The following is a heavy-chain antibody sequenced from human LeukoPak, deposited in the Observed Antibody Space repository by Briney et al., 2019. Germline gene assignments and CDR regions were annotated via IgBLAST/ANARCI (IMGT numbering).Heavy chain of an antibody. Sequence: PSETLSLTCAVSGYSISSGYYWGWIRQPPGKGLEWIGSIYHSGSTNYNPSLKSRVTISVDTSKNQFSLKLSSVTAADTAVYYCAARRTYYYDSSGYKSGLDYWGQGTLVTVSS. V-gene: IGHV4-38-2*01. D-gene: IGHD3-22*01. J-gene: IGHJ4*02. CDR1: GYSISSGYY. CDR3: AARRTYYYDSSGYKSGLDY. CDR2: IYHSGST.